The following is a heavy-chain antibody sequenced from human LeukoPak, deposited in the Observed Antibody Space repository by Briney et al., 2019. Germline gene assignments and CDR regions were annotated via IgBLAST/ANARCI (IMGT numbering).Heavy chain of an antibody. J-gene: IGHJ4*02. CDR3: ARGSPSRGYTVLFDD. D-gene: IGHD5/OR15-5a*01. CDR1: GFTFSSYW. Sequence: GRSLRLSCAASGFTFSSYWMHWVRQAPGKGLVWVSRINSDGSSTNYADSVKGRLTISRDNAKNTLYLQMNSLRAEDTAVYFCARGSPSRGYTVLFDDWGQGTLVTVSS. CDR2: INSDGSST. V-gene: IGHV3-74*01.